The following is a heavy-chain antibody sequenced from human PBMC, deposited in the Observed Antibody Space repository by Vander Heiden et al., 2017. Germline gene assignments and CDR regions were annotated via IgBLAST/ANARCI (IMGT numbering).Heavy chain of an antibody. Sequence: EVQLLESGGGLVQPGGTLRLSCAASGFTRTRYAMSWVRQAPGKAREWVSSISSGSGGDTFYADSVKGRYTISRDNPKNTLYLQMNSLRDEDTAVYYCAKHTDFWSGYYTSGAFDIWGQGTMVTVSS. CDR3: AKHTDFWSGYYTSGAFDI. V-gene: IGHV3-23*01. J-gene: IGHJ3*02. CDR1: GFTRTRYA. CDR2: ISSGSGGDT. D-gene: IGHD3-3*01.